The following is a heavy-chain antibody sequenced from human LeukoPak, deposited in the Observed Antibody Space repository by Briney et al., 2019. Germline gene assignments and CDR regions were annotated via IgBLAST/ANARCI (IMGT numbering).Heavy chain of an antibody. CDR3: ARATLEQQLFQH. D-gene: IGHD6-13*01. CDR1: GFTFSSYG. V-gene: IGHV3-30*19. Sequence: GGSLRLSCAASGFTFSSYGMHWVRQAPGKGLEWVAVISYDGSNKYYADSVKGRFTIPRDNSKNTLYLQMNSLRAEDTAVYYCARATLEQQLFQHWGQGTLVTVSS. J-gene: IGHJ1*01. CDR2: ISYDGSNK.